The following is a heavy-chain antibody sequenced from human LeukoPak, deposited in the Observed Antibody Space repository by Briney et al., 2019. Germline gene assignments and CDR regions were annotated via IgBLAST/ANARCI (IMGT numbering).Heavy chain of an antibody. J-gene: IGHJ4*02. CDR2: INHSGST. Sequence: SETLSLTCAVYGGSFSGYYWSWIRQPPGKGLEWIGEINHSGSTNYNPSLKSRVTISVDTSKNQFSLKLSSVTAADTAVYYCARSDDQHMDLLWPYYFDYWGQGTLVTVSS. CDR1: GGSFSGYY. V-gene: IGHV4-34*01. CDR3: ARSDDQHMDLLWPYYFDY. D-gene: IGHD3-16*01.